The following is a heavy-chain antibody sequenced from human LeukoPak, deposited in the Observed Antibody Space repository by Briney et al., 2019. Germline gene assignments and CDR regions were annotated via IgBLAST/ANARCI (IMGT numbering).Heavy chain of an antibody. D-gene: IGHD3-10*01. V-gene: IGHV4-59*01. CDR2: IYYSGST. CDR1: GGSISSYY. J-gene: IGHJ6*03. CDR3: ARAAGKNVLLWFGDGGYYYMDV. Sequence: SETLSLTCTVSGGSISSYYWSWIRQPPGKGLEWIGYIYYSGSTNYNPSLKSRVTISVDTSKNQFSLKLSSVTAADTAVYYCARAAGKNVLLWFGDGGYYYMDVWGKGTTVTISS.